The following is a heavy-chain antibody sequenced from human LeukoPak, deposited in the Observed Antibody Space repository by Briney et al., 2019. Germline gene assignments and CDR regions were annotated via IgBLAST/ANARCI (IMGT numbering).Heavy chain of an antibody. CDR1: GVSISSGGYY. D-gene: IGHD3-10*01. Sequence: SETLSLTCTVSGVSISSGGYYWSWIRQHPGKGLEWIGYIHYSGSTYYTASLKSRITISVATSKNQFALKLNSVTAADTAVYYCARVIVLRGRHIDSWGQGTLVTVSS. CDR2: IHYSGST. J-gene: IGHJ4*02. CDR3: ARVIVLRGRHIDS. V-gene: IGHV4-31*03.